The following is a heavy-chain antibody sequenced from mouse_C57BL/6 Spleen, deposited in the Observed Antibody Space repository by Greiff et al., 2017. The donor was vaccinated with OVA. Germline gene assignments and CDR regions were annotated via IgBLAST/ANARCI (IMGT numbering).Heavy chain of an antibody. Sequence: EVQLQQSVAELVRPGASVKLSCTASGFTITNSYMNWVKQRPEQGLEWIGRIDPANGNTKYDPKFQGKATHTADTSSNTAYLQLSSRTSEDTAIYYCARDCDYDVGFAYWGQGTLVTVSA. D-gene: IGHD2-4*01. CDR1: GFTITNSY. V-gene: IGHV14-3*01. CDR3: ARDCDYDVGFAY. J-gene: IGHJ3*01. CDR2: IDPANGNT.